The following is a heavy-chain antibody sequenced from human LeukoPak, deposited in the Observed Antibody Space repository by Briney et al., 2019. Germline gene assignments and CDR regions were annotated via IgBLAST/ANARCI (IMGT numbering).Heavy chain of an antibody. V-gene: IGHV1-24*01. CDR3: ATSPLGSGYYYPSGY. D-gene: IGHD3-22*01. CDR2: FDPEDGET. J-gene: IGHJ4*02. CDR1: GYTLTELS. Sequence: GASVKVSCKVSGYTLTELSMHWVRQAPGKGLEWMGGFDPEDGETIYAQKFQGRVTMTEDTSTDTAYMELSSLRSEDTAVYYCATSPLGSGYYYPSGYWGQGTLVTVSS.